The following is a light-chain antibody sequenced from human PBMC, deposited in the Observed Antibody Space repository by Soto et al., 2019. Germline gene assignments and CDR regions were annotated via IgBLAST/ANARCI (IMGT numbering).Light chain of an antibody. CDR3: QQSFSTPQT. CDR2: VAS. CDR1: QDISNF. V-gene: IGKV1-39*01. J-gene: IGKJ4*01. Sequence: DIQMTQSPSSLSASVGDRVTITCQASQDISNFLNWYQQKPGKAPKLLINVASTLQGGVPSRFSGSGSGTEFTLAISSLQPEDSATYYCQQSFSTPQTFGGGTRVEIK.